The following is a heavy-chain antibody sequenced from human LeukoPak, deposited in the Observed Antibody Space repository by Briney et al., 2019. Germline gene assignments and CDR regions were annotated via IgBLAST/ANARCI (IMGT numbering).Heavy chain of an antibody. J-gene: IGHJ4*02. CDR2: IDWDDDK. V-gene: IGHV2-70*04. Sequence: ESGPTLVNPTQTLTLTCTFSGFSLSTSGMRVSWIRQPPGKALEWLARIDWDDDKFYSTSLKTRLTISKDTSKNQVVLTMTNMDPVDTATCYCARLRTNYYDSSGYYEAYYFDYWGQGTLVTVSS. CDR1: GFSLSTSGMR. CDR3: ARLRTNYYDSSGYYEAYYFDY. D-gene: IGHD3-22*01.